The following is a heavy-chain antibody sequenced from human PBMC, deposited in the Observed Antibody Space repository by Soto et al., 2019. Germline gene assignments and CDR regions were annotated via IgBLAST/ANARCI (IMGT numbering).Heavy chain of an antibody. V-gene: IGHV3-23*01. J-gene: IGHJ6*03. CDR1: GFTFSSYA. CDR3: AKDRFPVGYSYYYYYYMDV. CDR2: ISGSGGST. Sequence: GGSLRLACAASGFTFSSYAMSWVRQAPGKGLEWVSAISGSGGSTYYADSVKGRFTISRDNSKNTLYLQMNSLRAEDTAVYYCAKDRFPVGYSYYYYYYMDVWGKGTTVTVSS. D-gene: IGHD1-26*01.